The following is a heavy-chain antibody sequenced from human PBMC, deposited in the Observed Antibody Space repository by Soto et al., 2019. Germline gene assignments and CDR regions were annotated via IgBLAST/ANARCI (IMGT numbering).Heavy chain of an antibody. J-gene: IGHJ5*02. CDR3: ARVPIVVVPAAFTNWFDP. Sequence: TGGSLRLSCAASGFTFSDYYMSWIRQAPGKGLEWVSYISSSSSYTNYADSVKGRFTISRDNAKNSLYLQMNSLRAEDTAVYYCARVPIVVVPAAFTNWFDPWGQGTLVTVSS. D-gene: IGHD2-2*01. CDR1: GFTFSDYY. CDR2: ISSSSSYT. V-gene: IGHV3-11*06.